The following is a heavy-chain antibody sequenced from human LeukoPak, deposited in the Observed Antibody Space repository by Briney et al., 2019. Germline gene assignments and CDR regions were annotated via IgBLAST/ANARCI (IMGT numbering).Heavy chain of an antibody. J-gene: IGHJ4*02. V-gene: IGHV4-30-2*01. CDR3: ARAYRYGDFDY. Sequence: SQTLSLTCTVSGGSISSGGYSWSWIRQHPGKGLEWIGYIYHSGSTYYNPSLKSRVTISVDRSKNQFSLKLSSVTAADTAVYYCARAYRYGDFDYWGQGTLVTVSS. D-gene: IGHD4-17*01. CDR1: GGSISSGGYS. CDR2: IYHSGST.